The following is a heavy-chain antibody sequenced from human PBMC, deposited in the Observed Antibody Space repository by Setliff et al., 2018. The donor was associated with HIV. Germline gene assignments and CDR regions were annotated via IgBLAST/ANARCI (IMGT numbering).Heavy chain of an antibody. J-gene: IGHJ6*03. CDR1: GYTFSDYN. Sequence: ASVKVSCKAAGYTFSDYNIHWMRQAPGQAFEWMGWMHPNTGATSYAQKFQGRVSMTRDMSISTAYMELAKLRSDDSAVYYCARIDPTAYHYHMDVWGKGTTVTV. CDR2: MHPNTGAT. V-gene: IGHV1-2*02. CDR3: ARIDPTAYHYHMDV. D-gene: IGHD3-9*01.